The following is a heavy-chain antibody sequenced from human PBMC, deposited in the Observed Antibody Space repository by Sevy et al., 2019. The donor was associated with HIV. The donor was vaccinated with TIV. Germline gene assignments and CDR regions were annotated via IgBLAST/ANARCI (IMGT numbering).Heavy chain of an antibody. Sequence: GGSLRLSCAASGFTFSNYAVHWVRQAPGKGLEWVALISHDGIDKQYADSVKGRFTISRDDSKKTLYLQMSSLRVEDTAVYYCARVLLHLPAWELSRGSDYWGPGTLVTVSS. V-gene: IGHV3-30*04. J-gene: IGHJ4*02. CDR3: ARVLLHLPAWELSRGSDY. CDR1: GFTFSNYA. D-gene: IGHD3-16*02. CDR2: ISHDGIDK.